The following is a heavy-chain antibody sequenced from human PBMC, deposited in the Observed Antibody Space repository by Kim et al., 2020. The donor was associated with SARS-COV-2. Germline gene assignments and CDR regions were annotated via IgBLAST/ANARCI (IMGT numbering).Heavy chain of an antibody. J-gene: IGHJ4*02. CDR2: LYISGTT. V-gene: IGHV4-4*07. CDR1: GGSISSYY. CDR3: ARDSRSSGGDYFDY. D-gene: IGHD1-26*01. Sequence: SETLSLTCTVSGGSISSYYWSWIRQPAGKGLEWIGRLYISGTTNYNPSLKSRVTMSIDTSKNQFSLKLSSVTAADTAVYYCARDSRSSGGDYFDYWGQGTLVTVSS.